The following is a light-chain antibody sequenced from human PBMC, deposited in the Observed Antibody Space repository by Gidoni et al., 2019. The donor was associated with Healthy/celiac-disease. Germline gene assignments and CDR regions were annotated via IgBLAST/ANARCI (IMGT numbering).Light chain of an antibody. CDR2: DAS. Sequence: DIVLTQSPATLSLSPGERATLPCRASQSVSSYLAWYQQKPGQAPRLLIYDASNRATGIPARFSGSGSGTDFTLTISSLEPEDFAVYYCQQRSNWPLTFGGXTKVEIK. J-gene: IGKJ4*01. V-gene: IGKV3-11*01. CDR3: QQRSNWPLT. CDR1: QSVSSY.